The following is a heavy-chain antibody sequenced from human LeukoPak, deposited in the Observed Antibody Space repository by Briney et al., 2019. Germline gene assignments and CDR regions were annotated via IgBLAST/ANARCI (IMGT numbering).Heavy chain of an antibody. CDR3: ARGARAGYNLEPFDY. J-gene: IGHJ4*02. V-gene: IGHV4-59*08. D-gene: IGHD5-24*01. CDR1: GGSMSSYH. Sequence: SETLSLTCTVSGGSMSSYHWSWIRQPPGKGLEWIGYIYYSGSTKYNPSLKSRVTISVDTSKNQFSLKLSSVTAADTAVYYCARGARAGYNLEPFDYWGQGTLVTVSS. CDR2: IYYSGST.